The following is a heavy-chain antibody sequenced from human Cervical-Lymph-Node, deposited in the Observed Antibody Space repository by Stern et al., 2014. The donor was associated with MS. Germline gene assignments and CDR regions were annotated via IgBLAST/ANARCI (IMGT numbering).Heavy chain of an antibody. D-gene: IGHD1-26*01. CDR2: IYYSGST. Sequence: QVQLVQSGPGLVKPSETLSLTCTVSGGSISSYYWSWIRQPPGKGLEWIGYIYYSGSTNYNPSLKSRVTISVDTSKNQFSLKLSSVTAADTDVYYCARPVGASNWYFDLWGRGTLVTVSS. J-gene: IGHJ2*01. CDR1: GGSISSYY. V-gene: IGHV4-59*01. CDR3: ARPVGASNWYFDL.